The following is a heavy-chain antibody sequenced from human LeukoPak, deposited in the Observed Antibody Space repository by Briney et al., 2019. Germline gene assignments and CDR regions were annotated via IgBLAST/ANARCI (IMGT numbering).Heavy chain of an antibody. CDR3: ASHLYRRARGDYYYYMDV. CDR1: GFTFTSSA. Sequence: ASVKVSCKASGFTFTSSAMQWVRQARGQRLEWIGWIVVGSGNTNYAQKFQGRVTITTDESTSTAYMELSSLRSEDTAVYYCASHLYRRARGDYYYYMDVWGKGTTVTVSS. J-gene: IGHJ6*03. CDR2: IVVGSGNT. D-gene: IGHD3-10*01. V-gene: IGHV1-58*02.